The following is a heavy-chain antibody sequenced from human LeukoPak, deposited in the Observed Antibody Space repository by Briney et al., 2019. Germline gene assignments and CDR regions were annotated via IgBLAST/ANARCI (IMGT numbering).Heavy chain of an antibody. CDR1: GYTFTSYG. V-gene: IGHV1-18*01. J-gene: IGHJ4*02. CDR2: ISAYNGNT. Sequence: ASVKVSCKASGYTFTSYGISWVRQAPGQGLEWMGWISAYNGNTNYAQKLQGRVTMTTDTSTSTAYMELRSLRSDDTAVYYCARGADHYYDSSGYYSGNDYWGQGTLVTVSS. CDR3: ARGADHYYDSSGYYSGNDY. D-gene: IGHD3-22*01.